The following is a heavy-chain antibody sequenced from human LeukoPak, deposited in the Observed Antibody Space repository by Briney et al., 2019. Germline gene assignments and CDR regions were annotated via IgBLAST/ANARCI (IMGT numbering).Heavy chain of an antibody. D-gene: IGHD3-22*01. Sequence: ASVKVSCKASGYTFTTYYIHWVRQAPGQGLEWMGIINPSGGTTTYAQEFQGRVTMTRDTSTSTVNMELSSLRSEDTAVYYCARDQMAKYYDSSAHYSLAGFYYYGMDVWGQGTTVTVSS. CDR1: GYTFTTYY. V-gene: IGHV1-46*01. CDR2: INPSGGTT. CDR3: ARDQMAKYYDSSAHYSLAGFYYYGMDV. J-gene: IGHJ6*02.